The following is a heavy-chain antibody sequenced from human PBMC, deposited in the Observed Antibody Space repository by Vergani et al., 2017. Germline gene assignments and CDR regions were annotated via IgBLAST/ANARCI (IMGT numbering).Heavy chain of an antibody. Sequence: EVQLVPSGAEVKKPGESLRISCKGSGYSFTSYWISWVRQMPGKGLEWMGRIDPSDSYTNYSPSFQGHVTISADKSISTAYLQWSSLKASDTAMYYCXGLTAENVYYYDSSGYYYTDYWGQGTLVTVSS. J-gene: IGHJ4*02. D-gene: IGHD3-22*01. CDR2: IDPSDSYT. CDR1: GYSFTSYW. CDR3: XGLTAENVYYYDSSGYYYTDY. V-gene: IGHV5-10-1*01.